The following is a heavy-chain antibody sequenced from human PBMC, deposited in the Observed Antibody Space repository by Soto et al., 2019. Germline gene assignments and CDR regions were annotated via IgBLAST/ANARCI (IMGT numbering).Heavy chain of an antibody. CDR2: IDAGNGNT. J-gene: IGHJ4*02. CDR3: ARDDSSGWYEGRIGYFDY. CDR1: GYTFTTYA. V-gene: IGHV1-3*01. Sequence: QVQLVQSGAEVKKPGASVKVSCKASGYTFTTYAMHWVRQAPGQRLEWMGWIDAGNGNTKYSQNCQGRVTITRDTSASTAYMELSGLRSEDTAVYYCARDDSSGWYEGRIGYFDYWGQGTLVTVSS. D-gene: IGHD6-13*01.